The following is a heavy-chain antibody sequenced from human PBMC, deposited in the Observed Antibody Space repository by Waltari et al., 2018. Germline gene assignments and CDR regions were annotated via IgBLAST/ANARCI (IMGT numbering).Heavy chain of an antibody. CDR1: GDSVSSNSAA. D-gene: IGHD5-18*01. CDR2: TYYRSKWYN. V-gene: IGHV6-1*01. CDR3: ARDREDTAMDWVRIEFDP. J-gene: IGHJ5*02. Sequence: QVQLQQSGPGLVKPSQTLSLTCAISGDSVSSNSAAWNWIRQSPSRGLEWLGRTYYRSKWYNDYAVSVKSRIPINPDTSKNQFSLQLNSVTPEDTAVYYCARDREDTAMDWVRIEFDPWGQGTLVTVSS.